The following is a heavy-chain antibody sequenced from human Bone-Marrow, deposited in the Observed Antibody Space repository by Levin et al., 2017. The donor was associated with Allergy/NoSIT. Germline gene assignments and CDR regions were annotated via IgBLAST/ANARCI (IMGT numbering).Heavy chain of an antibody. CDR3: ARDLGDGYNAWGAFDV. CDR2: ISYDGSNK. V-gene: IGHV3-30*04. CDR1: GFTFGSYA. J-gene: IGHJ3*01. D-gene: IGHD5-24*01. Sequence: GESLKISCAASGFTFGSYALHWVRQAPGKGLEWVALISYDGSNKYYADSVQGRFIISRDNSRNTLYLQLTSLRAEDTAIYFCARDLGDGYNAWGAFDVWGQGTMVTVSS.